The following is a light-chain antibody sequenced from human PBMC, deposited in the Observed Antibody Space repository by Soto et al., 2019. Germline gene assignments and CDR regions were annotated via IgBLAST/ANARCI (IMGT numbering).Light chain of an antibody. CDR2: WAS. J-gene: IGKJ3*01. CDR3: QQYYSTPFT. CDR1: QSVLYSSNNKNY. V-gene: IGKV4-1*01. Sequence: DIVVTQPPDSLAVSLGERATINCKSSQSVLYSSNNKNYLAWYQQKPGQPPKLLIYWASTRESGVPDRFSGSGSGTDFTLTINSLQAEDVAVYFCQQYYSTPFTFGPGTKVDIK.